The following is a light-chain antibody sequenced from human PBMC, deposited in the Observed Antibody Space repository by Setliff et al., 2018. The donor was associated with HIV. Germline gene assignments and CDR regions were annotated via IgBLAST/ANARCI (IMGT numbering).Light chain of an antibody. J-gene: IGLJ1*01. CDR1: SRDVGGYNY. Sequence: QSVLTQPPSASGSPGQSVTISCTGTSRDVGGYNYVSWYQQHPGKAPKLIIYEVRNRPSGVSSRFSGSKSGNTASLTISGLQTEDEADYYCSSYAITNTLPFGTGTKVTVL. V-gene: IGLV2-14*01. CDR2: EVR. CDR3: SSYAITNTLP.